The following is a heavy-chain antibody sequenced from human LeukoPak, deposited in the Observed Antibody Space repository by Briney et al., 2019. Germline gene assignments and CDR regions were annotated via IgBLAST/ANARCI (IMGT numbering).Heavy chain of an antibody. CDR3: ARVGFSGYDS. J-gene: IGHJ5*02. D-gene: IGHD5-12*01. V-gene: IGHV3-64*01. CDR2: ITGDESTP. Sequence: GGSLRLSCATSGFVFSNYAMNWVRQAPGKGLEYVSAITGDESTPYYANSVKGRFTISRDNSRNTLYLQMGSLRSEDMAVYYCARVGFSGYDSWGQGTLVTVSS. CDR1: GFVFSNYA.